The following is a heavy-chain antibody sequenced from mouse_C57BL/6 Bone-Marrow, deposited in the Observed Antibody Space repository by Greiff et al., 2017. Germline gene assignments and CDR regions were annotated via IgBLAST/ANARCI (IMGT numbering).Heavy chain of an antibody. CDR3: TTMIYYGSSYAMDY. V-gene: IGHV14-4*01. Sequence: EVKLQESGAELVRPGASVKLSCTASGFNIKDDYMHWVKQRPEQGLEWIGWIDPENGDTEYASKFQGKATITADTSSNTAYLQLSSLISEDTAVYYCTTMIYYGSSYAMDYWGQGTSVTVSS. CDR1: GFNIKDDY. CDR2: IDPENGDT. D-gene: IGHD1-1*01. J-gene: IGHJ4*01.